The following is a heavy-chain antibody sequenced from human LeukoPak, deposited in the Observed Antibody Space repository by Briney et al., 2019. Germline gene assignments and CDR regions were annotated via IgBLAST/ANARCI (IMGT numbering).Heavy chain of an antibody. CDR1: GFTFSSYA. CDR2: ISGSGGST. V-gene: IGHV3-23*01. CDR3: AKDHVPASHDY. Sequence: GGSLRLSCAASGFTFSSYAMSWVRQARGRGLVWMSAISGSGGSTYYADSVEGRFTISGDNSKNTLYLQVNSLRAEDTAVYNCAKDHVPASHDYWGQGTLVTVSS. D-gene: IGHD2-2*01. J-gene: IGHJ4*02.